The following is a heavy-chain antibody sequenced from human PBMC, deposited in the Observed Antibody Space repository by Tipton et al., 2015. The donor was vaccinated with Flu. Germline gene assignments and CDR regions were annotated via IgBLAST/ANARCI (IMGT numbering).Heavy chain of an antibody. CDR1: GFTFSSHW. Sequence: SLRLSCVGSGFTFSSHWVNWVRQAPGKGLEWVSFIGRTGQTIYYADSVKGRFTISRDNTQDSLILQMNSLRADDTAKYYCVRERNWSYASWGQGTLVTVSS. D-gene: IGHD3-16*01. V-gene: IGHV3-48*04. CDR2: IGRTGQTI. J-gene: IGHJ5*02. CDR3: VRERNWSYAS.